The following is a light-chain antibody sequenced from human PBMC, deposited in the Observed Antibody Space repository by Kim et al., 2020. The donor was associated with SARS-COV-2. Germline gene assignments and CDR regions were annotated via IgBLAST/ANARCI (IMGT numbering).Light chain of an antibody. CDR1: QSVSSSY. CDR2: GAS. CDR3: QQYGSSPRT. J-gene: IGKJ2*01. V-gene: IGKV3-20*01. Sequence: EIVLTQSPGTLSLSPGERATLSCRASQSVSSSYLAWYQQKLGQAPRLLIYGASSRATGIPDRFSASGSGTDFTLTISRLEPEDFAVYYCQQYGSSPRTFGQGTKLEI.